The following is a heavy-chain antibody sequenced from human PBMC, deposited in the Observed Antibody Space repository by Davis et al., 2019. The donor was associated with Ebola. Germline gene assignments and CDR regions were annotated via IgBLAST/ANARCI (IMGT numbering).Heavy chain of an antibody. Sequence: GSLRLSCAASGFTFSSYAMHWVRQAPGKGLEYVSAISSNGGSTYYANSVKGRFTISRDNSKNTLYLQMGSLRAEDMAVYYCARGTVGGTLDYWGQGTLVTVSS. CDR1: GFTFSSYA. D-gene: IGHD1-26*01. CDR2: ISSNGGST. J-gene: IGHJ4*02. V-gene: IGHV3-64*01. CDR3: ARGTVGGTLDY.